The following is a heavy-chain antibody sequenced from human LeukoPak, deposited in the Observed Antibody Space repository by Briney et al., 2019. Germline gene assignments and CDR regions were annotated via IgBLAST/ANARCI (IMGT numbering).Heavy chain of an antibody. Sequence: GESLKISCMGSGYSFTIYWIGWVRQMPGKGLEWMGIIYPGDSDTRYSPSFQGQVTISADKSISTAYLQWSSLQASDTAMYYCARRSITMIVVVHDAFDIWGQGTMVTVSS. V-gene: IGHV5-51*01. CDR1: GYSFTIYW. D-gene: IGHD3-22*01. CDR3: ARRSITMIVVVHDAFDI. CDR2: IYPGDSDT. J-gene: IGHJ3*02.